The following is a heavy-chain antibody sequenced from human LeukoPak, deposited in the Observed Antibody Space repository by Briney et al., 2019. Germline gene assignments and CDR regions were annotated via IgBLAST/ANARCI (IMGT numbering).Heavy chain of an antibody. Sequence: AGGSLRLSCAASGVTFYDYAMHWVRQAPGEGGGWVSGISGNSGSIGYADSVKGRFTISRDNAKNSLYLQMNSLRAEDTAVYYCARAGIAAGFDYWGQGTLVTVSS. V-gene: IGHV3-9*01. J-gene: IGHJ4*02. D-gene: IGHD6-13*01. CDR3: ARAGIAAGFDY. CDR2: ISGNSGSI. CDR1: GVTFYDYA.